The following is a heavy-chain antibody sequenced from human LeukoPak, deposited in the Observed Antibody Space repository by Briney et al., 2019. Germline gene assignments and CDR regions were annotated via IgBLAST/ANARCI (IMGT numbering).Heavy chain of an antibody. CDR3: ARGPKYSNFGSAYHYYMDV. J-gene: IGHJ6*03. D-gene: IGHD4-11*01. V-gene: IGHV1-8*03. CDR1: GYMFTNYD. Sequence: ASVKVSCKASGYMFTNYDINWVRPATGQGLEWMGWMNPQSGNTGYAQKFRGRVTITRDTSITTAYMELSSLRSEDTAVYYCARGPKYSNFGSAYHYYMDVWGKGTTVTVSS. CDR2: MNPQSGNT.